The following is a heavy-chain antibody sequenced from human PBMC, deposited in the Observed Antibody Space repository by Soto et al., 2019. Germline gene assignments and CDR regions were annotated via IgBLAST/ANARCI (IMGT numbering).Heavy chain of an antibody. V-gene: IGHV3-23*01. CDR3: AKVQILPGAPWGAFDI. CDR1: GFTFSSYA. Sequence: GGSLRLSCAASGFTFSSYAMSWVRQAPGKGLEWVSAISGSGGSTYYADSVKGRFTISRDNSKNTLYLQMNSLRAEDTAVYYWAKVQILPGAPWGAFDIWGQGTMVTVSS. D-gene: IGHD7-27*01. J-gene: IGHJ3*02. CDR2: ISGSGGST.